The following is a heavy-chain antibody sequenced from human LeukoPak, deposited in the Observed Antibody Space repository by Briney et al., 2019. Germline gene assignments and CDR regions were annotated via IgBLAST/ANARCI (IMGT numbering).Heavy chain of an antibody. CDR3: AKSSYGDLDY. D-gene: IGHD4-17*01. CDR1: GFTFSDYY. Sequence: GGSLRLSCAASGFTFSDYYMSWIRQAPGKGLEWVSAISGSGGSTYYADSVKGRFTISRDNSKNTLYLQMNSLRAEDTAVYYCAKSSYGDLDYWGQGTLVTVSS. V-gene: IGHV3-23*01. J-gene: IGHJ4*02. CDR2: ISGSGGST.